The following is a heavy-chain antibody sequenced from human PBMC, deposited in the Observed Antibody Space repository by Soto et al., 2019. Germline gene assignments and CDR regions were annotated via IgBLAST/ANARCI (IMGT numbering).Heavy chain of an antibody. Sequence: QLQLQESGPGLVKPSETLSLTCTVSGGSISSSSFHWGWIRQPPGKGLEWIGSIYYSGSTYYSPSLKGRVTRSVGTAKGRVSRKLGSVTAADTAVYYCAGRERAAGTAWWFDPWGQGTLVTVSS. CDR1: GGSISSSSFH. CDR3: AGRERAAGTAWWFDP. V-gene: IGHV4-39*01. J-gene: IGHJ5*02. D-gene: IGHD6-19*01. CDR2: IYYSGST.